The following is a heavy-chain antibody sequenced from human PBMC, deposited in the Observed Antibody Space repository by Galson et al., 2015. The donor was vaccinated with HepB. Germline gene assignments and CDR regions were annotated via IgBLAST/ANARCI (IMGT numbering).Heavy chain of an antibody. Sequence: SVKVSCKASGYTFTGYYIHWVRQAPGQGLEWMGWINPNTGGTYFAQKFQGRVTMSRDTSISTAYMELSRLTPDDTAVYYCARYGGLRYWGQGTLVTVSS. CDR1: GYTFTGYY. CDR2: INPNTGGT. CDR3: ARYGGLRY. J-gene: IGHJ4*02. V-gene: IGHV1-2*02. D-gene: IGHD4-23*01.